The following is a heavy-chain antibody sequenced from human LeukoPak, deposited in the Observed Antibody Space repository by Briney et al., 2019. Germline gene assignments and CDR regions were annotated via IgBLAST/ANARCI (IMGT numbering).Heavy chain of an antibody. CDR3: ARQGGDILTGCLDY. CDR2: ISSSGTYT. J-gene: IGHJ4*02. CDR1: GFTFSDYY. D-gene: IGHD3-9*01. Sequence: GGPLRLSCATSGFTFSDYYMSWIRQAPGKGLKWVSYISSSGTYTNTADSVKGRFTISRDYPKNSLYLQMSSLRAEDTAVYYCARQGGDILTGCLDYWGQGTLVTVSS. V-gene: IGHV3-11*03.